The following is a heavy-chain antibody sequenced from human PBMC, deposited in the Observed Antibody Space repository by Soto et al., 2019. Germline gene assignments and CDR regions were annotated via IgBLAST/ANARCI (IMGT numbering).Heavy chain of an antibody. D-gene: IGHD6-6*01. V-gene: IGHV1-3*05. J-gene: IGHJ5*02. Sequence: QVQLVQSGAEEKKPGASVKVSCKASGYTFTSYAMHWVRQAPGQRLEWMGWINAGNGNTKYSQKFQGRVTITRDTSASTAYMELSSLRSEDTAVYYRARDVAARPRWFDPWGQGTLVTVSS. CDR3: ARDVAARPRWFDP. CDR1: GYTFTSYA. CDR2: INAGNGNT.